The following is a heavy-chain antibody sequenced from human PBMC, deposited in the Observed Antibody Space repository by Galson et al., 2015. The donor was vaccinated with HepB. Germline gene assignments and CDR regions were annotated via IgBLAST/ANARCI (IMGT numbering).Heavy chain of an antibody. J-gene: IGHJ4*02. CDR2: IWYDGSNK. CDR3: ARYSSSRTFFDY. Sequence: SLRLSCAASGFTFSSYGMHWVRQAPGKGLEWVAVIWYDGSNKYYADSVKGRFTISRDNSKNSLYLQMNSLRAEDTAVYCCARYSSSRTFFDYWGQGTLVTVSS. CDR1: GFTFSSYG. D-gene: IGHD6-13*01. V-gene: IGHV3-33*01.